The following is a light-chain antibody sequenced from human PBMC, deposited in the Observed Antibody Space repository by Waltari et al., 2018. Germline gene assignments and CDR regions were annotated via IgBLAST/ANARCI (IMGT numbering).Light chain of an antibody. V-gene: IGKV3-20*01. J-gene: IGKJ1*01. CDR2: VAS. Sequence: EIVLTQSPGTLSLSPGERATLSCRASHSISSRYLAWYQQKPGQAPRLLIYVASNRATGIPDRFGASGSRTDFTLTISRLEPEDFAVYYCQPYGSSRTFGQGTKVDIK. CDR1: HSISSRY. CDR3: QPYGSSRT.